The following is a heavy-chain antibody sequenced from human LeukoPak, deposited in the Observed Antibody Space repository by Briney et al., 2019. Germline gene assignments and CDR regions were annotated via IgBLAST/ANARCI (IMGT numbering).Heavy chain of an antibody. CDR1: GFIFSNAW. CDR2: IKSKDDGGTT. CDR3: TTVSGYSYGH. J-gene: IGHJ4*02. V-gene: IGHV3-15*01. D-gene: IGHD5-18*01. Sequence: GGSLRLSCAASGFIFSNAWMNWVRQAPGKGLEWVGRIKSKDDGGTTDYAAPVKGRFTISRDDSKNMLYLQMNSLKTEDTAVYYCTTVSGYSYGHWGQGTLVTASS.